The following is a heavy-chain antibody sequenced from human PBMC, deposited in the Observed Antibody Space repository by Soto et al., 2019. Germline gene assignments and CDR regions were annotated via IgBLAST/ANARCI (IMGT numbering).Heavy chain of an antibody. CDR2: IWYDGGNK. J-gene: IGHJ4*02. V-gene: IGHV3-33*01. D-gene: IGHD6-19*01. CDR3: ARDAQWLPRDGLRSSYYFDY. Sequence: QVQLVESGGGVVQPGRSLRLSCAASGLNFSSYVMHWVRQAPGKVLEWVAVIWYDGGNKYYANSVKGRFTISRDNFKNTMYLQMNSLRAEDTAVYYGARDAQWLPRDGLRSSYYFDYWGQDTLVTVSS. CDR1: GLNFSSYV.